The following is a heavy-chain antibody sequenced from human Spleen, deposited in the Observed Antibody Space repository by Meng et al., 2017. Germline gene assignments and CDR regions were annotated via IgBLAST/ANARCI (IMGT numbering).Heavy chain of an antibody. CDR1: GFTFDDYA. CDR3: AKDTLRYYGSGSYYHFDP. CDR2: ISWDGGST. D-gene: IGHD3-10*01. Sequence: GESLKISCAASGFTFDDYAMHWVRQAPGKGLEWVSLISWDGGSTYYADSVKGRFTISRDNSKNSLYLQMNSLRAEDTALYYCAKDTLRYYGSGSYYHFDPWGQGTLVTVSS. J-gene: IGHJ5*02. V-gene: IGHV3-43D*04.